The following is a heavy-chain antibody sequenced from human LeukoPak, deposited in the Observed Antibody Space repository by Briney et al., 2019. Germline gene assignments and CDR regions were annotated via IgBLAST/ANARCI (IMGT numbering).Heavy chain of an antibody. CDR2: MKSNNGHT. V-gene: IGHV1-8*01. Sequence: ASVKVSCKASGYTFTSFDFNWVRQATGQGLEWMGWMKSNNGHTGYAQKFQGRVTMTRDTSISTAYMELNSLRVEDMAVYYCARGFHRENSAYNHFDSWGQGTLVTVSS. CDR3: ARGFHRENSAYNHFDS. CDR1: GYTFTSFD. J-gene: IGHJ4*02. D-gene: IGHD3-16*01.